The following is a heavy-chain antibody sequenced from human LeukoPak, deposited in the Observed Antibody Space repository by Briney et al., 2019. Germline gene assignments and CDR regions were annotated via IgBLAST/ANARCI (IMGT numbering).Heavy chain of an antibody. CDR2: INPNSGGT. CDR3: ARDGWYCSGGSCYGTFDY. CDR1: GYTFTGYY. J-gene: IGHJ4*02. Sequence: ASVKVSCKASGYTFTGYYMHWVRQAPGQGLEWMGWINPNSGGTNYAQKFQGRVTMTRDTSISTAYMELSRLRSDDTAVYYCARDGWYCSGGSCYGTFDYWGQGTLVTVSS. D-gene: IGHD2-15*01. V-gene: IGHV1-2*02.